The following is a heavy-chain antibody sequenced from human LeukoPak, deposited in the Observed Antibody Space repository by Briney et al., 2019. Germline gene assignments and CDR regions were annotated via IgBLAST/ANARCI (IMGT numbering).Heavy chain of an antibody. J-gene: IGHJ6*02. CDR1: GFTVSSKY. CDR2: IFSGVST. D-gene: IGHD3-3*01. V-gene: IGHV3-66*01. CDR3: ARDYDFWSRYVGSYGMDV. Sequence: PGGSLRLSCGASGFTVSSKYTRWVRQARGEGVEWVSVIFSGVSTYYPDSVNGTFTISRDNSKNTLYLQMNSLRAEDTAVYYCARDYDFWSRYVGSYGMDVWGQGTTVTVSS.